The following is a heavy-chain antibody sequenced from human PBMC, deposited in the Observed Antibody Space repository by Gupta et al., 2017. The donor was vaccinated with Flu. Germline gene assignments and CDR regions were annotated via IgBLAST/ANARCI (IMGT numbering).Heavy chain of an antibody. V-gene: IGHV1-69*01. CDR3: ARKGWGRGSGGSCYSFDF. CDR2: IIPVFGPT. J-gene: IGHJ4*02. Sequence: NWVRQAPGQGLEWMGGIIPVFGPTNYAQKFQGRITITADESTGTVYMEIGSLRLDDTAVYYCARKGWGRGSGGSCYSFDFWGQGTVVTVSS. D-gene: IGHD2-21*02.